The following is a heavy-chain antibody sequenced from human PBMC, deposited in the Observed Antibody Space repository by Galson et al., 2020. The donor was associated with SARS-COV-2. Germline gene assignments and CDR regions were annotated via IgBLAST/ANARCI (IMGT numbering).Heavy chain of an antibody. V-gene: IGHV4-38-2*01. CDR3: ARRNKIVGAAGGWFDP. Sequence: SATLSLTCAVSGYSISSGYYWGWIRQPPGKGLEWIGSIYHSGSTYYNPSLKSRVTISVDTSKNQFSLKLSSVTAADTAVYYCARRNKIVGAAGGWFDPWGQGTLVTVSS. CDR2: IYHSGST. D-gene: IGHD1-26*01. J-gene: IGHJ5*02. CDR1: GYSISSGYY.